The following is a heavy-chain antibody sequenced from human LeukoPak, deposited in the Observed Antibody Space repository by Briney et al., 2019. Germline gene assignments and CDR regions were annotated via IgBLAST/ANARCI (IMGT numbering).Heavy chain of an antibody. CDR3: ARGAYDYVWGSYRPVPIGYYMDV. CDR1: GYTFTGYY. V-gene: IGHV1-2*02. Sequence: ASVKVSCKASGYTFTGYYMHWVRQAPGQGLEWMGWINPKSGDANYAQKFQGRVTMTWDTSISTAYMELSRLSSDDTAVYYCARGAYDYVWGSYRPVPIGYYMDVWGKGTTVTVSS. J-gene: IGHJ6*03. CDR2: INPKSGDA. D-gene: IGHD3-16*02.